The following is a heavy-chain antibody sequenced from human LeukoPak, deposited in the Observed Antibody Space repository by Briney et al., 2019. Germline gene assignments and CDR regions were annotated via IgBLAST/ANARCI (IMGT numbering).Heavy chain of an antibody. Sequence: GGSLRLSCAVSPFIFSRYSINWVRKAPGRGLEWVSSITPSGYTFYADSVKGRFTISRDNAKNSLYLQMNSLRAEDTAVYYCASHGDNLDYWGQGTLVTVSS. CDR1: PFIFSRYS. CDR2: ITPSGYT. V-gene: IGHV3-21*01. CDR3: ASHGDNLDY. J-gene: IGHJ4*02. D-gene: IGHD1-14*01.